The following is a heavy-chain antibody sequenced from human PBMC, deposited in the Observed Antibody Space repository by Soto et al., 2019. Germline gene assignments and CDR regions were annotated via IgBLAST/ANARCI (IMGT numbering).Heavy chain of an antibody. J-gene: IGHJ5*02. Sequence: QVQLVESGGGLVKPGGSLRLSCAASGFTFSDYYMSWIRQAPGKGLECISYISGRSNFTKYADSVKGRFTISRDNAKNSLYLQMNSLRAEDTAVYYCARRGATTVTTRIYNWFDPWGQGTLVTVSS. V-gene: IGHV3-11*06. CDR2: ISGRSNFT. CDR1: GFTFSDYY. CDR3: ARRGATTVTTRIYNWFDP. D-gene: IGHD4-17*01.